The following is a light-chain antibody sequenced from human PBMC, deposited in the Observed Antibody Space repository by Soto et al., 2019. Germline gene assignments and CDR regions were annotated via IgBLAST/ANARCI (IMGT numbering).Light chain of an antibody. J-gene: IGKJ2*01. CDR1: QGIGST. V-gene: IGKV3-15*01. Sequence: EIVMTQSPATLSVSPGEGATLSCRASQGIGSTLAWYQQKPGQTPRLLIYDTSIRATGVPARFRGSASGTEFTLTITSLQSEDFATYYCQQYNGYPHTFGQGTKLEIK. CDR3: QQYNGYPHT. CDR2: DTS.